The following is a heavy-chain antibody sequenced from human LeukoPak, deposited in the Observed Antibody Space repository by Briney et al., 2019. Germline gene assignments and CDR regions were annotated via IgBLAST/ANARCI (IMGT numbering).Heavy chain of an antibody. V-gene: IGHV3-21*01. CDR2: ISSSSSYI. CDR3: ARDYDFWSGYSFFDY. D-gene: IGHD3-3*01. Sequence: SSISSSSSYIYYADSVKGRFTISRDNAKNSLYLQMNSLRAEDTAVYYCARDYDFWSGYSFFDYWGQGTLVTVSS. J-gene: IGHJ4*02.